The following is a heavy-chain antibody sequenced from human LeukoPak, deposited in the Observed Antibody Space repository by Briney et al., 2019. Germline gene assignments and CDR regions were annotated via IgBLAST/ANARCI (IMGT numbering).Heavy chain of an antibody. D-gene: IGHD6-13*01. V-gene: IGHV4-59*08. CDR2: IYYSGST. J-gene: IGHJ4*02. CDR3: ARRSSSGSWYFFDY. Sequence: PSETLSLTCTVSGGSISSYYWSWIRQPPGKGLEWIGYIYYSGSTNYNPSLKSRVTVSVDTSKNQFSLKLSSATAADTAVYYCARRSSSGSWYFFDYWGQGTLVTVSS. CDR1: GGSISSYY.